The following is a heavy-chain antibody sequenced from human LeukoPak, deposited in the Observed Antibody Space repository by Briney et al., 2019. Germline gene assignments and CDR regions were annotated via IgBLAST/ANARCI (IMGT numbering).Heavy chain of an antibody. CDR3: ARQAAAIEYFQH. J-gene: IGHJ1*01. D-gene: IGHD2-2*01. V-gene: IGHV4-59*01. CDR2: IYYSGST. Sequence: SETLSLTCTVSGGSISSYYWSWIRQPPGKGLEWIGYIYYSGSTNYNPSLKSRVTISVDTSKDQFSLKLSSVTAADTAVYYCARQAAAIEYFQHWGQGTLVTVSS. CDR1: GGSISSYY.